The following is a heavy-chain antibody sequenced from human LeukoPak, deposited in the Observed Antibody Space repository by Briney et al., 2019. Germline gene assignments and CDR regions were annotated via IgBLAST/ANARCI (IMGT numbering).Heavy chain of an antibody. CDR2: IYTSGST. J-gene: IGHJ4*02. V-gene: IGHV4-4*07. CDR3: AREGVTTTAFDY. CDR1: GGSISSYY. Sequence: SETLSLTCTVSGGSISSYYWSWIRQPAGKGLEWIGRIYTSGSTNYNPSLKSRVTMSVDTSKNQFSLKLSSVTAADTTVYYCAREGVTTTAFDYWGQGTLVTVSS. D-gene: IGHD4-17*01.